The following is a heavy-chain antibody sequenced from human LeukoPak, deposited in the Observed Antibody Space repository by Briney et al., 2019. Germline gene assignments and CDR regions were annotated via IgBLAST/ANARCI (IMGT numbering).Heavy chain of an antibody. D-gene: IGHD2-15*01. CDR1: AYTFTGYY. CDR3: ARGYCSGGSCYWFDP. Sequence: ASLKISCKAYAYTFTGYYVHWVRQAPGQGLQWMRWINPNSGGTNYAQKFQGRVTMTRDTSISTAYMELSRLRSDDTAVYYCARGYCSGGSCYWFDPWGQGTLVTVSS. CDR2: INPNSGGT. J-gene: IGHJ5*02. V-gene: IGHV1-2*02.